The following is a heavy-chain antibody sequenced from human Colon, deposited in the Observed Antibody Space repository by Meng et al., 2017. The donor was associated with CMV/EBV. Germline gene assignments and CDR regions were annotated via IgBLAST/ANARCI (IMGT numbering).Heavy chain of an antibody. CDR3: AREICSGTFCYFYFGMDV. J-gene: IGHJ6*02. V-gene: IGHV3-30-3*01. D-gene: IGHD2-2*01. CDR2: ISYDGSNK. CDR1: GFTFSSYA. Sequence: GESLKISCAASGFTFSSYAMHWVRQAPGKGLEWVAVISYDGSNKYYADSVKGRFTISRDNVKNSLYLQMNSLTAEDTATYYCAREICSGTFCYFYFGMDVWGQGTTVTVSS.